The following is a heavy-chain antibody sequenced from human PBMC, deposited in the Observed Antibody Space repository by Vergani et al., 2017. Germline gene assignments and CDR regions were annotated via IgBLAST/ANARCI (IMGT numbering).Heavy chain of an antibody. CDR1: GFTFSSYA. D-gene: IGHD4-11*01. V-gene: IGHV3-30-3*01. CDR3: ARSDSSRYYYYMDV. CDR2: ISYDGSNK. Sequence: VQLVESGGGLVQPGGSLRLSCAASGFTFSSYAMHWVRQAPGKGLEWVAVISYDGSNKYYADSVKGRFTISRDNSKNTLYLQMNSLRAEDTAVYYCARSDSSRYYYYMDVWGKGTTVTVSS. J-gene: IGHJ6*03.